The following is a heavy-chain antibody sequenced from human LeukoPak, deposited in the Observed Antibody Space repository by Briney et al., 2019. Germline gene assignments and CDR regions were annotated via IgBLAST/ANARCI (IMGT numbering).Heavy chain of an antibody. CDR2: ISAYNGNT. V-gene: IGHV1-18*01. CDR3: ASWRLGSSSWWGFDY. Sequence: ASVKVSCKASGGTFSSYAISWVRQAPGQGLEWMGWISAYNGNTNYAQKLQGRVTMTTDTSTSTAYMELRSLRSDDTAVYYCASWRLGSSSWWGFDYWGQGTLVTVSS. D-gene: IGHD6-13*01. J-gene: IGHJ4*02. CDR1: GGTFSSYA.